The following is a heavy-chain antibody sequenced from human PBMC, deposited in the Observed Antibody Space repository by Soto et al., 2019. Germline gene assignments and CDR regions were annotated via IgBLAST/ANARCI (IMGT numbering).Heavy chain of an antibody. J-gene: IGHJ4*02. CDR3: ARVDWAIPAAGAFDY. V-gene: IGHV1-18*01. Sequence: QIQLVQSGAEVKKPGASVKVSCKASGYTFVSYGISWVRQAPGQGLEWMGWISAYNGHTNYAQILQGRVTMTTDTSTTTVYMELRNLRSDDTAVYYCARVDWAIPAAGAFDYWGQGTLVTVSS. CDR2: ISAYNGHT. D-gene: IGHD6-13*01. CDR1: GYTFVSYG.